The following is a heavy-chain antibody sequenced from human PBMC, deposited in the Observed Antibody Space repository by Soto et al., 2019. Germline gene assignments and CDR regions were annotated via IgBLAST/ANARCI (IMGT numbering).Heavy chain of an antibody. CDR3: ARIAKLSLYKSPPDAFDI. D-gene: IGHD3-16*02. CDR1: GFTFSSYS. CDR2: ISSSSSYI. J-gene: IGHJ3*02. Sequence: PGGSLRLSCAASGFTFSSYSMNWVRQAPGKGLEWVSSISSSSSYIYYADPVKGRFTISRDNAKNSLYLQMNSLRAEDTAVYYWARIAKLSLYKSPPDAFDIWGQGTMVTVSS. V-gene: IGHV3-21*01.